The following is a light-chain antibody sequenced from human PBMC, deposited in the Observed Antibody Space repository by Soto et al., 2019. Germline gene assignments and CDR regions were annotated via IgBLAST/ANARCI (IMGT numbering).Light chain of an antibody. V-gene: IGLV2-14*01. J-gene: IGLJ1*01. CDR1: SSDVGGYNY. Sequence: QSALTQPASVSGSPGQSITISCTGTSSDVGGYNYVSWYQQHPGKAPKLMIYEVSNRPSGVSNRFSGSKSGNTASLTISGXLAEDEADYYCSSYTSSSTYVSGTGTKVTVL. CDR3: SSYTSSSTYV. CDR2: EVS.